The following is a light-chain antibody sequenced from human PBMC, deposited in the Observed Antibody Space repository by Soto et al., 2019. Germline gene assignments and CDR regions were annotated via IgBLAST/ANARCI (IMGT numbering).Light chain of an antibody. Sequence: QSALTQPASVSGAPGQPITISCTGTSSDVGGYNYVSWYQQHPGKAPKLMIYEVSNRPSGVSNRFSGSKSGNTASLTISGLQAEDEADYYCSSYTSSSTLVFGTRTKVTVL. CDR3: SSYTSSSTLV. CDR2: EVS. CDR1: SSDVGGYNY. V-gene: IGLV2-14*01. J-gene: IGLJ1*01.